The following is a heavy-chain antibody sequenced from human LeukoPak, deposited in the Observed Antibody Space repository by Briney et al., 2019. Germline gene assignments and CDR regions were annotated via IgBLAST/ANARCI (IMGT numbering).Heavy chain of an antibody. CDR1: GASISGGTYY. V-gene: IGHV4-39*01. CDR3: ARRGGGGRAFDY. Sequence: PSETLSLTCSVSGASISGGTYYWGWIRQPPGKGLEWIGSIYYTGSTYDNPSLKSRVTISVDTSKNQFSLKLSSVTAADTAVYYCARRGGGGRAFDYWGQGSLVTVSS. D-gene: IGHD3-16*01. CDR2: IYYTGST. J-gene: IGHJ4*02.